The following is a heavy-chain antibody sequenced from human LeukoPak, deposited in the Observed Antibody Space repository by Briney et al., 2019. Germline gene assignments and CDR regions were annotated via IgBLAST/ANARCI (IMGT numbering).Heavy chain of an antibody. CDR1: GYIFNSYD. J-gene: IGHJ5*02. D-gene: IGHD6-6*01. V-gene: IGHV1-8*03. CDR2: MNPNSGNT. CDR3: ARSRYSSSSLLRS. Sequence: ASVKVSCKASGYIFNSYDINWVRQATGQGLEWMGWMNPNSGNTGYAQKFQGRVTITRNTSISTAYMELSSLRSEDTAVYYCARSRYSSSSLLRSWGQGTPVTVSS.